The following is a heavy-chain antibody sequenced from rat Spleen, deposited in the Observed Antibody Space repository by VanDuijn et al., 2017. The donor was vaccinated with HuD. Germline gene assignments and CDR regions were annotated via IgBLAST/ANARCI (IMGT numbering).Heavy chain of an antibody. CDR1: GYSITSSYR. Sequence: EVQLQESGPGLVKPSQSLSLTCSVTGYSITSSYRWNWIRKFPGNKLEWMGYINSAGSTNYNPSLKSRISITRDTSKNQFFLQVNSVTTEETATYYCANSGDYWYFDFWGPGTMVTVSS. CDR3: ANSGDYWYFDF. J-gene: IGHJ1*01. D-gene: IGHD1-1*01. CDR2: INSAGST. V-gene: IGHV3-3*01.